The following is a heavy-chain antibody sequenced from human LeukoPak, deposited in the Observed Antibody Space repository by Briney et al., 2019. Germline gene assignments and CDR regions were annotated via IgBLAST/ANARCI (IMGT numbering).Heavy chain of an antibody. CDR1: GFTFSSYG. J-gene: IGHJ4*02. V-gene: IGHV3-30*18. Sequence: PGGSLRLSCAASGFTFSSYGMHWVRQAPGKGLEWVAVISYAGSNKYYADSVKGRFTISRDNSKNALYLQMNSLRAEDTAVYYCAKWGYYDSSGYLGFDYWGQGTLVTVSS. CDR3: AKWGYYDSSGYLGFDY. D-gene: IGHD3-22*01. CDR2: ISYAGSNK.